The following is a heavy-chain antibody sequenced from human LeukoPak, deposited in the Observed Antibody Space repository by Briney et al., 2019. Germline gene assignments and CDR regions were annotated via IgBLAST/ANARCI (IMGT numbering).Heavy chain of an antibody. CDR3: ATEYVRTHYFDW. D-gene: IGHD3-16*01. CDR2: ITSTGTTT. V-gene: IGHV1-46*02. CDR1: GYNLNTYH. Sequence: ASVKVSCKASGYNLNTYHMHWVRQAPGQGLEWMGIITSTGTTTICAQKFQGRVTMTRDTSTSTVYMDLSSLRSHDTAVYYCATEYVRTHYFDWWGQGTLVTVSS. J-gene: IGHJ4*02.